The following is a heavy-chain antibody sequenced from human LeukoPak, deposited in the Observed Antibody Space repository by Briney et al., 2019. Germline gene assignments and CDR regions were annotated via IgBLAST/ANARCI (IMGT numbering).Heavy chain of an antibody. CDR1: GYTFTSYY. CDR2: INSDGSST. CDR3: ARDISVEMATIRGIETYYYYGMDV. V-gene: IGHV3-74*01. Sequence: SCKASGYTFTSYYMHWVRQAPGKGLVWVSRINSDGSSTSYADSVKGRFTISRDNAKNTLYLQMNSLRAEDTAVYYCARDISVEMATIRGIETYYYYGMDVWGQGTTVTVSS. J-gene: IGHJ6*02. D-gene: IGHD5-24*01.